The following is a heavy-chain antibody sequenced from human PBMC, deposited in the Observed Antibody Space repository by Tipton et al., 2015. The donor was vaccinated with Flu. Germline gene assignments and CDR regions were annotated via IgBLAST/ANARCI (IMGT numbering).Heavy chain of an antibody. CDR3: ARDRRYCSGGRCYSEIGFDS. Sequence: QVQLVQSGAEVKKPGASVKVSCKASGYTFTGQFIHWVRQAPGQGLEWMGWINPNSGDTIYAQKFQGRVTMTRDSSISTAYMDLSGLRSDDTAFYYCARDRRYCSGGRCYSEIGFDSWGQGTLVTVSS. J-gene: IGHJ4*02. V-gene: IGHV1-2*02. D-gene: IGHD2-15*01. CDR1: GYTFTGQF. CDR2: INPNSGDT.